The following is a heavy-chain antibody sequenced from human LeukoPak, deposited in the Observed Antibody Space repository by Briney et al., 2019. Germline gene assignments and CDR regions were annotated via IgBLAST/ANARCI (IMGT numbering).Heavy chain of an antibody. CDR3: ARTPGSSGYYVFDY. Sequence: PSETLSLTCTVSGGSFTGYYWSWIRQPPGKGLEWIGYIYNSEYTKYNPSLKSRVTTSVDTSKNQFSLKLSSVTAADTAAYFCARTPGSSGYYVFDYWGQGTLVTVSS. V-gene: IGHV4-59*01. CDR2: IYNSEYT. D-gene: IGHD3-22*01. CDR1: GGSFTGYY. J-gene: IGHJ4*02.